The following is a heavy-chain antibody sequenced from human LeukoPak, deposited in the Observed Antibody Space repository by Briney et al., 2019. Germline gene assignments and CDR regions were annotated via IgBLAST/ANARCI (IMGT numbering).Heavy chain of an antibody. V-gene: IGHV5-51*01. Sequence: GESLKISCKGSGYSFTSYWIGWVRQMPGKGLEWMGIIYPGDSDTRYSPSFQGQVTISADKSISTAYLQWSSLKASDTAMYYCARVPNYDISTGSLYYYYYYMDVWGKGTTVTVSS. CDR2: IYPGDSDT. CDR3: ARVPNYDISTGSLYYYYYYMDV. J-gene: IGHJ6*03. D-gene: IGHD3-9*01. CDR1: GYSFTSYW.